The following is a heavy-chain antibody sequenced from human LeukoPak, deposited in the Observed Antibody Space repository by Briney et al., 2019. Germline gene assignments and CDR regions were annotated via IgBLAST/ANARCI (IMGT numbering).Heavy chain of an antibody. J-gene: IGHJ4*02. CDR3: ARSYRGSPIDY. V-gene: IGHV4-39*01. D-gene: IGHD1-26*01. Sequence: SETLSLTCTVSGGPISSSTYYWGWIRQPPGKGLEWIGSIYYSGSTYYNPSLKSRVTVSVDTSKNQFSLKVSSVTAADTAVYYCARSYRGSPIDYWGQGTLVTVSS. CDR1: GGPISSSTYY. CDR2: IYYSGST.